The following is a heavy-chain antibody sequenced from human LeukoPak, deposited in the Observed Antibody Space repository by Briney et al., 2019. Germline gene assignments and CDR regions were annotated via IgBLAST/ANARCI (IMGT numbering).Heavy chain of an antibody. CDR2: ISWDGGST. D-gene: IGHD3-10*01. J-gene: IGHJ6*03. CDR3: ARSLRVRGVPDYMDV. Sequence: GGSLRLSCAASGFTFHDYTMHWVRQAPGKGLEWVSLISWDGGSTYYADSVKGRFTISRDNSKNMLYLQMNSLGAEDTDVYYCARSLRVRGVPDYMDVWGKGTTVTISS. CDR1: GFTFHDYT. V-gene: IGHV3-43D*03.